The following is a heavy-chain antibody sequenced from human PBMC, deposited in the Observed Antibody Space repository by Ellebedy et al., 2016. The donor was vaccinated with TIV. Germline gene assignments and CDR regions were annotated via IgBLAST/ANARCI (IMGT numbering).Heavy chain of an antibody. V-gene: IGHV3-23*01. CDR3: AKDLRLAQFGLHDS. D-gene: IGHD6-19*01. CDR1: GFNFGTYI. Sequence: GGSLRLXXTASGFNFGTYIMTWVRQAPGRGLEWIAGISNFGGSIYYADSVKGRFTISRDNSKKTVELQMNNLRADDTATYYCAKDLRLAQFGLHDSWGQGTLVIVSA. CDR2: ISNFGGSI. J-gene: IGHJ4*02.